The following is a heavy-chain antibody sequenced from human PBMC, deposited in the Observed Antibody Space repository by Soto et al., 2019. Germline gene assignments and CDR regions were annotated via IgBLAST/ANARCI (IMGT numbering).Heavy chain of an antibody. J-gene: IGHJ4*02. CDR1: GYNFNTYW. V-gene: IGHV5-51*01. D-gene: IGHD2-2*01. Sequence: EVQLVQSGAEVKKPGESLKISRKGSGYNFNTYWIGWVRQMPGKGLEWMGIIYPADSDTRYNPSFQGQVTISADKSISTAYLQWSSLKASDTAIYYCARQYAAFDYWGQGTLVTVSS. CDR2: IYPADSDT. CDR3: ARQYAAFDY.